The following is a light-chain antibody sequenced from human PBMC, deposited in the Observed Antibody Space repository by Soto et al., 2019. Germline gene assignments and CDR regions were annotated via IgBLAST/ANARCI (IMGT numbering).Light chain of an antibody. Sequence: DIQMTQSPSTLSASVGDRVTITCRASQSVSRWMAWYQRKRGKAPKLLGYDASSLESGVPSRFRGSGSGTEFTLTISSLQPDDFATYYCQQYIAYSRGTFGQGTKVDIK. CDR1: QSVSRW. CDR2: DAS. V-gene: IGKV1-5*01. J-gene: IGKJ1*01. CDR3: QQYIAYSRGT.